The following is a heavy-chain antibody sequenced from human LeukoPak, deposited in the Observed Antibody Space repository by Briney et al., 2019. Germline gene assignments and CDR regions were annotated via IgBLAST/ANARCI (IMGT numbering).Heavy chain of an antibody. CDR3: ARVNYGSGTCFDY. V-gene: IGHV3-7*01. D-gene: IGHD3-10*01. CDR1: GFTFSDFW. Sequence: GGSLRLSCAASGFTFSDFWMSWVRQASGKGLEWVADINQDESEKYYVDSMRGRFTISRDNAENSLYLQMNSLRVEDTAVYYCARVNYGSGTCFDYWGQGTLVTVSS. J-gene: IGHJ4*02. CDR2: INQDESEK.